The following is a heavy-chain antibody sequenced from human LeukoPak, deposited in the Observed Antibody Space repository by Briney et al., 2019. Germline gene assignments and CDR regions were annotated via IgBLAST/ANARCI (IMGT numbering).Heavy chain of an antibody. D-gene: IGHD6-13*01. CDR3: ARGTAAAGLNY. V-gene: IGHV3-33*01. CDR1: GFTFSSYG. Sequence: PGGSLRLSCAASGFTFSSYGMHWVRQAPGKGLEWVAVIWYDGSNKYYADSVKGRFTISRDNSKNTLYLQMNSLRAEDTAVYYCARGTAAAGLNYWGQGTLVTVSS. J-gene: IGHJ4*02. CDR2: IWYDGSNK.